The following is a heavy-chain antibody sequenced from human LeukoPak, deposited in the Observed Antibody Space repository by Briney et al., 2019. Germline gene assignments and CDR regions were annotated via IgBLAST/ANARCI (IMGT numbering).Heavy chain of an antibody. CDR3: AKGGLDSSGYPI. CDR1: GFTFSSYG. J-gene: IGHJ3*02. CDR2: ISYDGSNK. V-gene: IGHV3-30*18. D-gene: IGHD3-22*01. Sequence: GGSLRLSCAASGFTFSSYGMHWVRQAPGKGLEWVAVISYDGSNKYYADSVKGRFTISRDNSKNTLYLQMNSLRAEDTAVYYCAKGGLDSSGYPIWGQGTMVTVSS.